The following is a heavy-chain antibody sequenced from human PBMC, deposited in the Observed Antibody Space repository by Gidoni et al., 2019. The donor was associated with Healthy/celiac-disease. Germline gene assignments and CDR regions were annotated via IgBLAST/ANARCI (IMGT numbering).Heavy chain of an antibody. V-gene: IGHV1-69*06. CDR2: IIPIFGTA. CDR3: ARGEGQYYDSSGAFDI. Sequence: QVQLVQSGAEVMKPGSSVKVPCKASGGTFSAYAISWVRQAPGQGLEWMGGIIPIFGTANYAQKFQGRVTITADKSTSTAYMELSSLRSEDTAVYYCARGEGQYYDSSGAFDIWGQGTMVTVSS. CDR1: GGTFSAYA. D-gene: IGHD3-22*01. J-gene: IGHJ3*02.